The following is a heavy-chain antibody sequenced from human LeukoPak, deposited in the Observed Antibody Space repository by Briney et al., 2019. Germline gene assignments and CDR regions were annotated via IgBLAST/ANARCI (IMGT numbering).Heavy chain of an antibody. J-gene: IGHJ6*02. CDR1: GFTFSSYE. D-gene: IGHD3-3*01. Sequence: GGSLRLSCAASGFTFSSYEMNWVRQAPGKGLEWISYISSSGSTIYNADSVKGRFTISRDNAKYSLSLQMNSLRAEDTAVYYCARGYEFIYYYGMDVWGQGTTVTVSS. V-gene: IGHV3-48*03. CDR3: ARGYEFIYYYGMDV. CDR2: ISSSGSTI.